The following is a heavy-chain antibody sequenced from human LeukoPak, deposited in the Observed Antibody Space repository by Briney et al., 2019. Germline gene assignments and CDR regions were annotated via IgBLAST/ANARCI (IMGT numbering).Heavy chain of an antibody. CDR2: ISSGGRTI. V-gene: IGHV3-48*01. CDR1: GFTFSNYG. CDR3: ARGGSSRPDY. J-gene: IGHJ4*02. Sequence: QPGGSLRLSCAASGFTFSNYGMNWVRQAPGKGLEWVSYISSGGRTINYADSVKGRFTVSRDKAKNSLYLQMNSLRAEDTAVYYCARGGSSRPDYWGQGTLVTVSS.